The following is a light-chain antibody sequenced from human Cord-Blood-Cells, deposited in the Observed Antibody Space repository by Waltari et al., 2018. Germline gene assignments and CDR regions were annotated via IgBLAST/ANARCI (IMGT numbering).Light chain of an antibody. CDR3: CSYAGSSTYV. Sequence: QYALTQPASVSGSPGQSITISCTGTGRDVGSYNLVSWYQQHPGKAPKLMIYEVSKRPSGVSNRFSGSKSGNTASLTISGLQAEDEADYYCCSYAGSSTYVFGTGTKVTVL. V-gene: IGLV2-23*02. J-gene: IGLJ1*01. CDR2: EVS. CDR1: GRDVGSYNL.